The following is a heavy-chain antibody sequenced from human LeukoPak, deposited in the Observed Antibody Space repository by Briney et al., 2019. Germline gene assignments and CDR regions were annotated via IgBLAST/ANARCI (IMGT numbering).Heavy chain of an antibody. CDR1: GFIVSNAW. CDR2: IKSKPAGGTI. J-gene: IGHJ4*02. CDR3: TTDLREYYFGS. Sequence: PGGSLRLSCAASGFIVSNAWMSWVRQAPGKGLEWLGRIKSKPAGGTIDYAAPIKGRFTISRDDSKKTVYLQMDSLQTEDTAVYYCTTDLREYYFGSWGQGTVVTVSS. V-gene: IGHV3-15*01.